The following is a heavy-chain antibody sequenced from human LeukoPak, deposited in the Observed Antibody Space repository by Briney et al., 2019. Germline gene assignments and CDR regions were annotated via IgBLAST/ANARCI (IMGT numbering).Heavy chain of an antibody. V-gene: IGHV4-59*08. CDR3: ARLGSAGSYYPYQYYYMDV. CDR1: GGSISSYY. D-gene: IGHD3-10*01. Sequence: SETLSLTCTVFGGSISSYYWSWIRQPPGKGLEWIGYIYYSGSTNYNPSLKSRVTISVDTSKNQFSLKLSSVTAADTAVYYCARLGSAGSYYPYQYYYMDVWGKGTTVTISS. CDR2: IYYSGST. J-gene: IGHJ6*03.